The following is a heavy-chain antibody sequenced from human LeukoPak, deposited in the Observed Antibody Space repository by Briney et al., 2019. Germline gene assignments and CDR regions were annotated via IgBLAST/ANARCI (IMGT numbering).Heavy chain of an antibody. D-gene: IGHD4-17*01. Sequence: GGPLRLSCAASGFTFSDYYMSWIRQAPGKGLEWVSYISSSGTTIYNADSVKGRFTISRDNAKNSLFLQMNSLRPEDTTVYYCAKPNYGDYVLFDYWGQGILVIVSS. V-gene: IGHV3-11*04. CDR1: GFTFSDYY. J-gene: IGHJ4*02. CDR2: ISSSGTTI. CDR3: AKPNYGDYVLFDY.